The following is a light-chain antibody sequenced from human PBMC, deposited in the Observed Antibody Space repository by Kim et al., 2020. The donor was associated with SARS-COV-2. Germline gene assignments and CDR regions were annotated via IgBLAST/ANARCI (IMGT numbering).Light chain of an antibody. Sequence: SASVGDRVTITCRASQGIDLWLAWFQQKPGQAPKLLIYKASTLQSGVPARFSGSGSGTEFTLTISSLQPDDVATYYCQQYDNLRTFGQGTKVELK. J-gene: IGKJ1*01. V-gene: IGKV1-5*03. CDR3: QQYDNLRT. CDR1: QGIDLW. CDR2: KAS.